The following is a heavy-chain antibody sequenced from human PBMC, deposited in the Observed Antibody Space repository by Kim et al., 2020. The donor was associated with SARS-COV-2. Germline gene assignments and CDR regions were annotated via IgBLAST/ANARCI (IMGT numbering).Heavy chain of an antibody. D-gene: IGHD1-26*01. CDR1: GFTFSSYS. V-gene: IGHV3-48*01. CDR3: ARVSGATSYYYYGMDV. CDR2: ISSSSSTI. Sequence: GVSLRLSCAASGFTFSSYSMNWVRQAPGKGLEWVSYISSSSSTIYYADSVKGRFTISRDNAKNSLYLQMNSLRAEDTAVYYCARVSGATSYYYYGMDVWGQGTTVTVSS. J-gene: IGHJ6*02.